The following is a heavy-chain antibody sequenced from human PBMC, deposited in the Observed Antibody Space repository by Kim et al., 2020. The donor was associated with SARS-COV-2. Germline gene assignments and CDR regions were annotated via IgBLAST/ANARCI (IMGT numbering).Heavy chain of an antibody. CDR3: ARAEAGAFDI. J-gene: IGHJ3*02. Sequence: STNYHPSLQSRVTRSVDTSKNQFSLKLSSVTAADTAVYYCARAEAGAFDIWGQGTMVTVSS. D-gene: IGHD3-10*01. V-gene: IGHV4-59*01. CDR2: ST.